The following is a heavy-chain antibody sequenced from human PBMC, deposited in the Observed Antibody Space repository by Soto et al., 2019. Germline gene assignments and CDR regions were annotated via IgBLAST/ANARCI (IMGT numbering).Heavy chain of an antibody. Sequence: GGSLRLSCAASGFTFSSYAMSWVRQAPGKGLEWVSAISGSGGSTYYADSVKGRFTISRDNSKNTLYLQMNSLRAEDTAVFYCSCDITRVPRWYFDYWGQGTLVTVSS. J-gene: IGHJ4*02. D-gene: IGHD2-15*01. CDR3: SCDITRVPRWYFDY. CDR1: GFTFSSYA. CDR2: ISGSGGST. V-gene: IGHV3-23*01.